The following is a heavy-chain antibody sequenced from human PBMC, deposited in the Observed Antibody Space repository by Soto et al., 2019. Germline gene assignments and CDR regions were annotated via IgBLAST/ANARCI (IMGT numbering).Heavy chain of an antibody. CDR3: ATSEGRDGYSFDY. CDR2: IIPMFGTP. CDR1: GVTFNRQD. V-gene: IGHV1-69*01. D-gene: IGHD5-12*01. Sequence: QVQLVQSGAEVKKPGSSVKVSCKASGVTFNRQDMRWVRQAPGQGLEWMGGIIPMFGTPHYAEKFQDRVTITADESTGTAYLELSSLTSEDTAVDYWATSEGRDGYSFDYWGPGTLVTVS. J-gene: IGHJ4*02.